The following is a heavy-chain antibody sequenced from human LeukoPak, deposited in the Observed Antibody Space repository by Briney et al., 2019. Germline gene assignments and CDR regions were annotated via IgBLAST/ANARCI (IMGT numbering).Heavy chain of an antibody. D-gene: IGHD5-12*01. V-gene: IGHV3-30*18. Sequence: GRSLRLSCAASGFTFSRSAVHWVRQAPGKGLEWVAVIAHDGSNTDYTDSVKGRFTISRDNSKNTLYLQMNSLRAEDTAVYYCAKEMKPWMHFDYWGQGTLVTVSS. CDR3: AKEMKPWMHFDY. CDR2: IAHDGSNT. J-gene: IGHJ4*02. CDR1: GFTFSRSA.